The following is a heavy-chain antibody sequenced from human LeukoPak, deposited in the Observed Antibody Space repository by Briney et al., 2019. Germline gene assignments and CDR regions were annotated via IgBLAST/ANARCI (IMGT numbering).Heavy chain of an antibody. Sequence: GGSLRLSCSASGFTFSIYAMHWVRQAPGKGLEYVSAISTDVSSTYYADSVKGRFTISRDNAKNSLYLQMNSLRAEDTEDTAVYYCARIRGDGSTFDYWGQGTLVTVSS. CDR1: GFTFSIYA. CDR3: ARIRGDGSTFDY. CDR2: ISTDVSST. J-gene: IGHJ4*02. D-gene: IGHD5-24*01. V-gene: IGHV3-64*04.